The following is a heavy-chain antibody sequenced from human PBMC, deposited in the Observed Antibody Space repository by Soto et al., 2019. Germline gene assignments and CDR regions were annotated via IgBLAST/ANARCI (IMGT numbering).Heavy chain of an antibody. CDR3: ARDAYDYVWWSYRSPYFDY. CDR2: ISSSSSYI. J-gene: IGHJ4*02. CDR1: GFTFSSYS. D-gene: IGHD3-16*02. V-gene: IGHV3-21*01. Sequence: GGSLRLSCAASGFTFSSYSMNWVRQAPGKGLEWVSSISSSSSYIYYADSVKGRFTISRDNAKNSLYLQMNSLRAEDTAVYYCARDAYDYVWWSYRSPYFDYWGQGTLVTVSS.